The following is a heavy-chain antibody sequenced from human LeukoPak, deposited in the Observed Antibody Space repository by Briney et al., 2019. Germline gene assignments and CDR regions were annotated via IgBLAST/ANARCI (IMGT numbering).Heavy chain of an antibody. CDR1: GFTFSSYS. CDR3: AREVKTGRFDP. V-gene: IGHV3-21*01. J-gene: IGHJ5*02. Sequence: GGSLRLSCAASGFTFSSYSMNWVRQAPGKGLEGGSSISSSSSYIYYADSVKARFTISRDNAKNSRYLQMNSLRPEDTAVYYCAREVKTGRFDPWGQGTLVTVSS. CDR2: ISSSSSYI.